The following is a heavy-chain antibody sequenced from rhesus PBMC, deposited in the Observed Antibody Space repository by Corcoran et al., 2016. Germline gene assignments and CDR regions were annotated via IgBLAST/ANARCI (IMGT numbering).Heavy chain of an antibody. CDR1: GYSISSGYY. D-gene: IGHD7-45*01. J-gene: IGHJ6*01. V-gene: IGHV4-122*02. CDR2: ITYSGST. CDR3: AKNWGNYGLDS. Sequence: QVQLQESGPGLVKPSETLSLTCAVSGYSISSGYYWSWIRQPPGKGLEWIGYITYSGSTSYHPSLKRRVTISRDTSQTQFSLKLSSVTAADTAVYYCAKNWGNYGLDSWGQGVVVTVSS.